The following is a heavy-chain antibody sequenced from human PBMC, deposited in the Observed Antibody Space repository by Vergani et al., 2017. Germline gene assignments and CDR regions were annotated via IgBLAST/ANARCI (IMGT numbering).Heavy chain of an antibody. CDR1: GFTFSSYG. J-gene: IGHJ6*02. Sequence: QVELVESGGGVVQPGGSLRLSCVASGFTFSSYGIHWVRQAPGKGLQWVAFIRFDGNKKYFADSVRGRLTLSRDNSRNTLYLQMNSLRVEDTAVYYCAXGLDTTMVPLGMDVWGQGTTVTVSS. CDR2: IRFDGNKK. V-gene: IGHV3-30*02. CDR3: AXGLDTTMVPLGMDV. D-gene: IGHD5-18*01.